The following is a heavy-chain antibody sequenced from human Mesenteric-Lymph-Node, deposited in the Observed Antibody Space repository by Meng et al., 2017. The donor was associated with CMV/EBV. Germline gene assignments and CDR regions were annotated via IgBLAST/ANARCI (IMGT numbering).Heavy chain of an antibody. CDR2: INTGNGDT. CDR3: VIVMPNTDFDH. V-gene: IGHV1-3*04. Sequence: SCKASGYNFANDPMHWVRQAPGQRLEWIGWINTGNGDTKYSQKLQGRVTISRDTSASTAYMELRSLRSEDTAMYYCVIVMPNTDFDHWGQGTLVTVSS. J-gene: IGHJ4*02. CDR1: GYNFANDP. D-gene: IGHD2-21*01.